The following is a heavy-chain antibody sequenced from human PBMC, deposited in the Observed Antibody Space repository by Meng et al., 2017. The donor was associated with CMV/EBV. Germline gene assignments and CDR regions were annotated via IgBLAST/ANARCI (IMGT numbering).Heavy chain of an antibody. CDR1: GGTFSSYA. J-gene: IGHJ5*02. D-gene: IGHD3-22*01. V-gene: IGHV1-69*10. Sequence: SVKVSCKASGGTFSSYAISWVRQAPGQGLEWMGGIIPILGIANYAQTFQGRVTITADKSTSTAYMELSSLRSEDTAVYYCVRRLTMMAGGGGWFDPWGQGTLVTVSS. CDR3: VRRLTMMAGGGGWFDP. CDR2: IIPILGIA.